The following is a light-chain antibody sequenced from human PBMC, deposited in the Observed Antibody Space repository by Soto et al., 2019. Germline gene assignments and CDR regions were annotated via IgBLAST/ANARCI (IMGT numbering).Light chain of an antibody. V-gene: IGKV2-28*01. CDR1: QSLLHSNGYNY. J-gene: IGKJ4*01. CDR3: RQALQTPQT. Sequence: DIVMTQSPLSLPVTPGEPASISCRSSQSLLHSNGYNYLDWYLQKPGQSPQLLIYLGSSRASGVPDRFSGSGSGTDFTLKISRVEAEDVGVYYCRQALQTPQTFGGGTKVEIK. CDR2: LGS.